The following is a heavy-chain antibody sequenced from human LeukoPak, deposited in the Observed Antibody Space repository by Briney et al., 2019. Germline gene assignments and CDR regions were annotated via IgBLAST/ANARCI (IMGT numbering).Heavy chain of an antibody. CDR1: GFTFSSDA. CDR2: ISGSGGST. J-gene: IGHJ4*02. D-gene: IGHD6-6*01. CDR3: AKDSPGIAAQGDYFDY. Sequence: GGSLKLSCAASGFTFSSDAMSWVRQAPGKGREWLSAISGSGGSTYYADSVKGRFTISRDNSKNTLYLQMNSLRAEDTVVYYCAKDSPGIAAQGDYFDYWGQGTLVTVSS. V-gene: IGHV3-23*01.